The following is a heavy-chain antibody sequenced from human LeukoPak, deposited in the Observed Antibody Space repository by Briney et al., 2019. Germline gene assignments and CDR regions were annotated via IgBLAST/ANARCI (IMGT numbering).Heavy chain of an antibody. Sequence: SETLSLTCTVSGGSISSYYWSWIRQPPGKGLEWIGYIYYSGSTSYNPSLKSRLTISVDTSKNQFSLKLSSVTAADTAIYYCVRGGTTVTTTGGFDYWGQGTLVTVSS. CDR2: IYYSGST. D-gene: IGHD4-17*01. CDR1: GGSISSYY. CDR3: VRGGTTVTTTGGFDY. V-gene: IGHV4-59*01. J-gene: IGHJ4*02.